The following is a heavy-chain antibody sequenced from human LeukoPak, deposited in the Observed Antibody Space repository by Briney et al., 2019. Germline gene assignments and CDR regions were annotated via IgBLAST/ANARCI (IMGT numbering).Heavy chain of an antibody. CDR2: IWYDGSNK. CDR3: ARDSGSGSPNKWFDP. Sequence: PGRSLRLSCAASGFTFRRYGMFWVRQAPGKGLEWVAVIWYDGSNKYYADSVKGRFTISRDNAKNTLYLQLNSLKPEDTAVYYCARDSGSGSPNKWFDPWGQGTLVTVSS. V-gene: IGHV3-33*07. J-gene: IGHJ5*02. CDR1: GFTFRRYG. D-gene: IGHD3-10*01.